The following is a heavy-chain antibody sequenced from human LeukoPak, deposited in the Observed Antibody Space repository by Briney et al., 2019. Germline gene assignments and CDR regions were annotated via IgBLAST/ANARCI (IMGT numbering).Heavy chain of an antibody. V-gene: IGHV1-2*02. CDR1: GYTFTGYY. CDR2: INPNSGGT. Sequence: ASVKVSCKASGYTFTGYYMHWVRQAPGQGLGWMGWINPNSGGTNYAQKFQGRVTMTRDTSISTAYMELSRLRFDDTAVYYCARDNIVVVPAALRDYYYMDVWGKGTTVTVSS. CDR3: ARDNIVVVPAALRDYYYMDV. J-gene: IGHJ6*03. D-gene: IGHD2-2*01.